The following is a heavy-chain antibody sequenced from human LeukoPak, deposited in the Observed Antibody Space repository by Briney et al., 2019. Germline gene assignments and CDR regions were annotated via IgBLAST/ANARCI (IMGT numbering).Heavy chain of an antibody. J-gene: IGHJ6*02. CDR3: ARGGGLDV. V-gene: IGHV3-7*03. D-gene: IGHD3-16*01. Sequence: GGSLRLSCAASGFTFSSYWMNWARQAPGKGLEWVASINHNGNVNYYVDSVKGRFTISRDDAKNSLYLQMSNLRAEDTAVYFCARGGGLDVWGQGATVTVSS. CDR1: GFTFSSYW. CDR2: INHNGNVN.